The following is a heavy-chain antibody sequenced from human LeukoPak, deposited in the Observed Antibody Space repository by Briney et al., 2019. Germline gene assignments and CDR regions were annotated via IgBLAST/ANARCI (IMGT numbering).Heavy chain of an antibody. V-gene: IGHV3-20*04. CDR1: GFPFSSHG. CDR3: ARGPSPYSSSSN. CDR2: INWNGGST. Sequence: GGSLRLSCAGSGFPFSSHGMSWVRQAPGKGLEWVSGINWNGGSTGYADSVKGRFTISRDNAKNSLYLQMNSLRAEDTAVYYCARGPSPYSSSSNWGQGTLVTVSS. J-gene: IGHJ4*02. D-gene: IGHD6-6*01.